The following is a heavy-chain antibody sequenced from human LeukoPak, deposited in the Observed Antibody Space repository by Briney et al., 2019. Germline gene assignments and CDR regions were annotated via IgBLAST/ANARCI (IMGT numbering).Heavy chain of an antibody. V-gene: IGHV1-2*02. CDR2: INPNSGGT. D-gene: IGHD3-22*01. CDR3: ARVGDSSGYYYGGDAFDI. CDR1: GYTFTGYY. Sequence: GASVKVSCKASGYTFTGYYMHWVRQAPGQGLEWMGWINPNSGGTNYAQKFQGRVTMTRDMSTSTVYMELSSLRSEGTAVYYCARVGDSSGYYYGGDAFDIWGQGTMVTVSS. J-gene: IGHJ3*02.